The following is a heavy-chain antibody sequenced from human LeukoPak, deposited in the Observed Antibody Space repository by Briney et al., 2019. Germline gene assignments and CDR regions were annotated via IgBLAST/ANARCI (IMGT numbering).Heavy chain of an antibody. CDR2: ISYDESNK. Sequence: GGSLRLSCAASGFTFSSYGMHWVRQAPDKGLEWVAVISYDESNKYYADSVKGRFTISRDNSKNTLYLQMNSLRAEDTAVYYCAKDTEMATLIRGQGTLVTVSS. CDR3: AKDTEMATLI. CDR1: GFTFSSYG. V-gene: IGHV3-30*18. J-gene: IGHJ4*02. D-gene: IGHD5-24*01.